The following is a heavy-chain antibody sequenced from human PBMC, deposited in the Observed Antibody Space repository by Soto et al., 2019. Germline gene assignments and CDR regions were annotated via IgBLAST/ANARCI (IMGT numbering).Heavy chain of an antibody. CDR1: GGSMSSGGYY. V-gene: IGHV4-31*03. D-gene: IGHD2-15*01. CDR3: ARVRYCSGGSCYPRFDP. Sequence: QVQLQESGPGLVKPSQTLSLTCTVSGGSMSSGGYYWSWISQHPGKGLEWIGYIYYSGSTYYNPSLKSRVTIPGDTSKNQFSLKLSSVTAADTAVYYCARVRYCSGGSCYPRFDPWGQGTLVTVSS. J-gene: IGHJ5*02. CDR2: IYYSGST.